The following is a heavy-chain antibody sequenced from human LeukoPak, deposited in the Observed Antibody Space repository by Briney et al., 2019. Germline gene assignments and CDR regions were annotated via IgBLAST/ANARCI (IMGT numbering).Heavy chain of an antibody. CDR1: GYTFTGNH. D-gene: IGHD2-21*02. J-gene: IGHJ4*02. CDR3: ARGGSTDSIHSCGGNCYFLDY. Sequence: ASVKVSCKTSGYTFTGNHMHWVRQAPGQGLEWMGWINPNSGGTNYAQKFQGRVIMTRDTSISTAYMELSRLGSDDTAVYYCARGGSTDSIHSCGGNCYFLDYWGQGTLVTVSS. CDR2: INPNSGGT. V-gene: IGHV1-2*02.